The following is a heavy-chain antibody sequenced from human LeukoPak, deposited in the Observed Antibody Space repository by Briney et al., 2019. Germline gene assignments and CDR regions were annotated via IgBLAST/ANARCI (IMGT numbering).Heavy chain of an antibody. Sequence: GGSLRLSCAASGFTFSSYWMSWVRQAPGKGLEWVANIKQDGSEKYYVDSVKGRFTISRDNAKNSLYLQMNSLRAEDTAVYYCAKVPGYSSGWYFDYWGQGTLVTVSS. J-gene: IGHJ4*02. CDR2: IKQDGSEK. D-gene: IGHD6-19*01. CDR1: GFTFSSYW. CDR3: AKVPGYSSGWYFDY. V-gene: IGHV3-7*01.